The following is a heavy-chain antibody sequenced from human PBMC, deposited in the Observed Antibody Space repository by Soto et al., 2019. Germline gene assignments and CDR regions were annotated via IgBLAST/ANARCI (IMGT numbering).Heavy chain of an antibody. CDR2: IWYDGSNK. D-gene: IGHD3-22*01. V-gene: IGHV3-33*01. CDR3: ARDSVDSRGHYSGFFEY. J-gene: IGHJ4*02. Sequence: GGSLRLSCAASGFTFSSYGMHWVRQAPGKGLEWVAVIWYDGSNKYYADSVKGRFTISRDNSKNTLYLQMNSLRAEDTAVYYCARDSVDSRGHYSGFFEYWGQGTLVTVSS. CDR1: GFTFSSYG.